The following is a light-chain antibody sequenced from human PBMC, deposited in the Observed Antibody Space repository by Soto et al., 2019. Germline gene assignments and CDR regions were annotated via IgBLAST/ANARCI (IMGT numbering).Light chain of an antibody. CDR3: QHRSNWPPWT. CDR2: DAS. J-gene: IGKJ1*01. CDR1: QSVSSY. Sequence: EIRLTQSPATLSLSPGESATLHCRASQSVSSYLAWYQQKPGQAPRLLIYDASNRATGIPARFSGSGSGTDFTLTISSLEPEDFAVYYCQHRSNWPPWTFGQGTRW. V-gene: IGKV3-11*01.